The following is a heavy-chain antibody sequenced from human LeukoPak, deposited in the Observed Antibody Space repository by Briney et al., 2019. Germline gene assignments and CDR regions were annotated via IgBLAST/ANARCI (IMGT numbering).Heavy chain of an antibody. CDR3: AREIGHSGYDLAFDY. Sequence: GGSLRLSCAASGFTFSSYAMHWVRQAPGKGLEWVAVISYDGSNKYYADSVKGRFTISRDNSKNTLYLQMNSLRAEDTAVYYCAREIGHSGYDLAFDYWGQGTLVTVSS. J-gene: IGHJ4*02. D-gene: IGHD5-12*01. V-gene: IGHV3-30*01. CDR2: ISYDGSNK. CDR1: GFTFSSYA.